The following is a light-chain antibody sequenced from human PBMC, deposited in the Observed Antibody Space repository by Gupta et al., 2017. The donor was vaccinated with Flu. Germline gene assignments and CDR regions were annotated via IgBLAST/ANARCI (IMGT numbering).Light chain of an antibody. V-gene: IGLV8-61*01. Sequence: VTLTCALTSASVSTTHYPCWFQQTPGQAPRTLIHSTNTRSSGVPERFSGSILGNTAVLMITGAQADDESHYYCVLLVSSVVVVFGGGTKLTVL. CDR2: STN. CDR1: SASVSTTHY. J-gene: IGLJ3*02. CDR3: VLLVSSVVVV.